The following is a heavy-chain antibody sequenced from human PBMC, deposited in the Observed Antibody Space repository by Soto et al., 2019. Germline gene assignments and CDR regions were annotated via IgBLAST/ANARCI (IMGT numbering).Heavy chain of an antibody. Sequence: SESLSLACTVSGGSISSYYWSWIRQPPGKGLEWIGYIYYSGSTNYNPSLKSRVTISVDTSKNQFSLKLSSVTAADTAVYYCARVNYYDSSGYYPDAFDIWGQGTMVTVSS. V-gene: IGHV4-59*01. CDR1: GGSISSYY. D-gene: IGHD3-22*01. CDR2: IYYSGST. CDR3: ARVNYYDSSGYYPDAFDI. J-gene: IGHJ3*02.